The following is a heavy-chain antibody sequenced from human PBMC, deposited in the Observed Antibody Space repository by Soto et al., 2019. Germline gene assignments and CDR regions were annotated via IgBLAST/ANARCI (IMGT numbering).Heavy chain of an antibody. CDR3: ARSGNTYGSPFDY. J-gene: IGHJ4*02. V-gene: IGHV3-66*01. Sequence: EVQLVESGGGLVQPGGSLRLSCAASGFTVTSNFMTWVRQAPGKGLEWVSIIHGRGTTFYAGSVRGRFTVSRDGSRNTLNLPITGLTAEDTAVYYCARSGNTYGSPFDYWGQGTLVSVSS. CDR2: IHGRGTT. CDR1: GFTVTSNF. D-gene: IGHD5-18*01.